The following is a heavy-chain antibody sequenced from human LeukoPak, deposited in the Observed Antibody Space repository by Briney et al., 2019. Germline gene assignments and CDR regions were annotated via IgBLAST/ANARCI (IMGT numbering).Heavy chain of an antibody. CDR2: INSVGSST. Sequence: PGGSLRLSCAASGFTFSNYWMHWVRQAPGKGLVWVSRINSVGSSTSYADSVKGRFTISRDNAKNTLYLQMNSLRAEDTAVYYCAKDRKRGTIFGVVILPDYYYYYMDVWGKGTTVTVSS. CDR3: AKDRKRGTIFGVVILPDYYYYYMDV. V-gene: IGHV3-74*01. CDR1: GFTFSNYW. D-gene: IGHD3-3*01. J-gene: IGHJ6*03.